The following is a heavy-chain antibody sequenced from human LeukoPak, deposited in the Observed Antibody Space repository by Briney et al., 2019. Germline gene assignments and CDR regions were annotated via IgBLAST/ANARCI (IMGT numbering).Heavy chain of an antibody. V-gene: IGHV4-39*07. Sequence: PSETLSLTCTVSGGSISSGGYYWSWIRQPPGKGLEWIGEINHSGSTNYNPSLKSRVTISVDTSKNQFSLKLSSVTAADTAVYYCAREGTLYYFDYWGQGTLVTVSS. D-gene: IGHD1-1*01. CDR2: INHSGST. CDR1: GGSISSGGYY. CDR3: AREGTLYYFDY. J-gene: IGHJ4*02.